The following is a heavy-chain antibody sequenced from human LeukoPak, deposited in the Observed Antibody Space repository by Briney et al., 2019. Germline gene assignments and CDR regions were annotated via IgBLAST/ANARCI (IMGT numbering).Heavy chain of an antibody. CDR1: GGSVSSGSYY. D-gene: IGHD3-10*01. J-gene: IGHJ4*02. CDR2: IYYSGST. CDR3: ARGWGYYGSGRTPHYFDY. V-gene: IGHV4-61*01. Sequence: SETLSLTCTVSGGSVSSGSYYWSWIRQPPGKGLEWIGYIYYSGSTNYNPSLKSRVTISVDTSKNQFSLKLSSVTAADTAVYYCARGWGYYGSGRTPHYFDYWGQGTLVTVSS.